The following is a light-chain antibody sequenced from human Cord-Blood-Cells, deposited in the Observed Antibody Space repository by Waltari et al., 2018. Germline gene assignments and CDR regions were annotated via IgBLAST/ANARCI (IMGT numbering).Light chain of an antibody. CDR2: DAS. Sequence: EIVLTQSPATLSLSPGERAPLSCRASQSVSSYLAWYQQKPGQAPRLLIYDASNRATGIPARFSGSGSGTDFTLTISSLEREDFAVYYCQQKTFGQGTKVEIK. CDR1: QSVSSY. J-gene: IGKJ1*01. CDR3: QQKT. V-gene: IGKV3-11*01.